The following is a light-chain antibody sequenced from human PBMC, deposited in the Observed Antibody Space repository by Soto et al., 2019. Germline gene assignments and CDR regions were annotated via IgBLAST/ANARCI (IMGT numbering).Light chain of an antibody. CDR2: DAS. CDR1: QSISSR. Sequence: DIQMTQSPSTLSATAGDRVTITCRASQSISSRLAWYQHKPGKAPKLLIYDASRLQNGVPSRFSGSESGTDFTLTINGLQPEDFATYYCLQAASFPRTFGQGTKVDIK. V-gene: IGKV1-12*01. J-gene: IGKJ1*01. CDR3: LQAASFPRT.